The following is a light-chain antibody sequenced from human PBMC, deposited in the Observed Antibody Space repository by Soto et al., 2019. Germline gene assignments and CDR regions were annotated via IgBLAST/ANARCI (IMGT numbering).Light chain of an antibody. J-gene: IGKJ1*01. Sequence: DIQMTQSPSTLSASIGDRVTITCRASQSIDAGLAWYQQRPGKAPRLLIYMASSLEVGLPSRFSGVGYGTEFSLTLGGLQPDDFATYYCQQYKFSTTFGQGTQVDIK. V-gene: IGKV1-5*03. CDR1: QSIDAG. CDR2: MAS. CDR3: QQYKFSTT.